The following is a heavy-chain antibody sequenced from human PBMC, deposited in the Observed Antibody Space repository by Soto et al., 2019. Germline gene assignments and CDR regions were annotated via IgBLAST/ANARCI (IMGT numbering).Heavy chain of an antibody. Sequence: PSETLSLTCTVSGGSISSGGYYWSWIRQHPGKGLEWIGYIYYSGSTYYNPSLKSRVTISVDTSKNQFSLKLRSVTAADTAVYYGARRIAAHDASDCWGPGPMVTVSS. CDR3: ARRIAAHDASDC. CDR1: GGSISSGGYY. V-gene: IGHV4-31*03. D-gene: IGHD6-13*01. CDR2: IYYSGST. J-gene: IGHJ3*01.